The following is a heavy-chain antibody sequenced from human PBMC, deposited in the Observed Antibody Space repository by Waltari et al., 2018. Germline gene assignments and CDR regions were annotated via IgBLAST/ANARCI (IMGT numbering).Heavy chain of an antibody. J-gene: IGHJ5*02. CDR2: MNPLSENT. V-gene: IGHV1-8*01. D-gene: IGHD3-16*01. CDR3: ATARVERRRGSWFDP. Sequence: QVQLVQSGAEVKEPGASVRVSCKSYGSTFTTGAINWVRQANGQGLEWMGWMNPLSENTGYAQKSQGRVIMTRDTSLTTAYMELSSLRFDDTAIYYCATARVERRRGSWFDPWGQGTLVTVSS. CDR1: GSTFTTGA.